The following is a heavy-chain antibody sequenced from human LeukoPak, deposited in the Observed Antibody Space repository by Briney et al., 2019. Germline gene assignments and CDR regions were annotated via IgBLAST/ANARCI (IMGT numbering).Heavy chain of an antibody. D-gene: IGHD6-13*01. CDR3: AKDRGSSWYVWYYFDY. V-gene: IGHV3-9*01. J-gene: IGHJ4*02. CDR1: AFTFSSYS. CDR2: ISWNSGSI. Sequence: GGSLRLSCAASAFTFSSYSMNWVRQAPGKGLEWVSGISWNSGSIGYADSVKGRFTISRDNAKNSLYLQMNSLRAEDTALYYCAKDRGSSWYVWYYFDYWGQGTLVTVSS.